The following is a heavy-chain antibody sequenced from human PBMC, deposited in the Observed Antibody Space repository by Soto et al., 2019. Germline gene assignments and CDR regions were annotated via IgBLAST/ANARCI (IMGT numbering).Heavy chain of an antibody. CDR2: IIPIFGTT. D-gene: IGHD2-2*02. V-gene: IGHV1-69*06. Sequence: QVQLVQSGAEVKKPGSSVKVSCKASGGTFSSYAISWVRQAPGQGLEWMGGIIPIFGTTNYAQKFQGRVTITADKSTSTDYMELSSMRSEDTAVYYCAREYCSSNSCYISYYYGMDVWGQGTTVTVSS. J-gene: IGHJ6*02. CDR3: AREYCSSNSCYISYYYGMDV. CDR1: GGTFSSYA.